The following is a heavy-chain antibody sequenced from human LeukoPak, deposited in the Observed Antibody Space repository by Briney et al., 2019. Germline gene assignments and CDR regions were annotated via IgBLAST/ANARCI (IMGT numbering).Heavy chain of an antibody. D-gene: IGHD6-19*01. CDR3: ARXXXXXSGWYFDY. Sequence: ASVKVSCKASGGTFSSYAISWVRQAPGQGLEWMGGIIPIFGTANYAQKFQGRVTITADESTSTAYMELSSLRSEDTAVYYCARXXXXXSGWYFDYWGQGTLVTVSS. CDR2: IIPIFGTA. CDR1: GGTFSSYA. J-gene: IGHJ4*02. V-gene: IGHV1-69*13.